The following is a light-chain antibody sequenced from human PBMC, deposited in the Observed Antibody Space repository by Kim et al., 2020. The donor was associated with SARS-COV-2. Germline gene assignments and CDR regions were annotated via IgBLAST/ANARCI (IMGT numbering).Light chain of an antibody. V-gene: IGKV1-16*01. CDR3: QHYSFYPFS. J-gene: IGKJ2*03. CDR2: AAS. Sequence: SASVGDRVPITCRASQGISNSLAWFQQKRGKAPKSLISAASSLQSGVPSRFSGSGSGTDFTLVISSLQPEDVATYYCQHYSFYPFSFGQGTKLEIK. CDR1: QGISNS.